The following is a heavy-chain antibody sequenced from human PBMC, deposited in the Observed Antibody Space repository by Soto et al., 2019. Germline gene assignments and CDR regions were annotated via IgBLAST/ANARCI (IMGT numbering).Heavy chain of an antibody. CDR2: ISGYNNKI. CDR1: GYTFITYG. Sequence: QVQLVQSGAEVRKPGASVKVSCKASGYTFITYGITWVRQAPGQGLEWMGWISGYNNKIKCAQKFQGRVTLTTDTSTSKVHMEMRSLTADDTAIYYCARATGNGGFDPWGQGTMVTVSS. CDR3: ARATGNGGFDP. V-gene: IGHV1-18*01. J-gene: IGHJ5*02.